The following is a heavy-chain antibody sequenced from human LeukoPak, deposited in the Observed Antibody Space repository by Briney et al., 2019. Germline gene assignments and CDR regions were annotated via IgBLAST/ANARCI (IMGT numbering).Heavy chain of an antibody. D-gene: IGHD6-13*01. J-gene: IGHJ4*02. CDR1: GFTVSSTY. Sequence: GGSLRLSCAAFGFTVSSTYMSWVRQAPGKGLEWVSVIYTGGSTYYADSVKGRFTISRDNSKNTLYLQMNSLRAEDTAVYYCTRQQGFDFWGQGTLVTVSS. V-gene: IGHV3-53*01. CDR2: IYTGGST. CDR3: TRQQGFDF.